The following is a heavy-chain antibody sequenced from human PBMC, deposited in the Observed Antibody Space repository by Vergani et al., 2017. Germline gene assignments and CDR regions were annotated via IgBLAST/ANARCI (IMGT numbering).Heavy chain of an antibody. J-gene: IGHJ4*02. CDR3: ARETSYGEEKLDY. D-gene: IGHD5-18*01. CDR1: GFTFSSYE. V-gene: IGHV3-48*03. Sequence: EVQLVESGGGLVQPGGSLRLSCAASGFTFSSYEMNWVRQAPGKGLEWVSYISSSSSYIYYADSVKGRFTISRDNAKNSLYLQMSSLRAEDTAVDYCARETSYGEEKLDYWGQGTLVTVSS. CDR2: ISSSSSYI.